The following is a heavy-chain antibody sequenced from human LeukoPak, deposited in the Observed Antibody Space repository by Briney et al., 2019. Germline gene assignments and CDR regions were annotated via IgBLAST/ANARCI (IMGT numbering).Heavy chain of an antibody. CDR2: INHSGST. D-gene: IGHD3-10*01. CDR1: GGSFSGYY. CDR3: ARDGYGSGSYYNGYYSYYMDV. V-gene: IGHV4-34*01. J-gene: IGHJ6*03. Sequence: PSETLSLTCAVYGGSFSGYYWSWIRQPPGKGLEWIGEINHSGSTNYNPSLKSRVTISVDTSKNQFSLKLRSVTAADTAVYYCARDGYGSGSYYNGYYSYYMDVWGKGTTVTVS.